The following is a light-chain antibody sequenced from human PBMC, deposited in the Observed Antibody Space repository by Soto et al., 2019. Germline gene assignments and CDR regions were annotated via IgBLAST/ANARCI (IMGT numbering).Light chain of an antibody. Sequence: QSALTQPASVSGPPGQAITLSCTGASNDIGGSVSWYQQHPGKAPKLIIYEVTYRPSGVSSRFSGSKSGNTASLTISGLQPEDEADYYCSSHTVSSTYVVFGGGTKLTVL. J-gene: IGLJ2*01. CDR1: SNDIGGS. CDR2: EVT. V-gene: IGLV2-14*01. CDR3: SSHTVSSTYVV.